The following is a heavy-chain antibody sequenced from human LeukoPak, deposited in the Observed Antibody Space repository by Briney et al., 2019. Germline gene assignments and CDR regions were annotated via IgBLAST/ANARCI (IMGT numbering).Heavy chain of an antibody. J-gene: IGHJ4*02. CDR3: ARQGGAYFDY. V-gene: IGHV3-21*06. Sequence: TGGSLRLSCAASGFTFSSYSMIWVRQAPGKGLEWVSSISSSNTYIYYADSVKGRFTISRDNAKNSLFLQMNDLRAEDTAVYYCARQGGAYFDYWGQGTLVTVSS. CDR2: ISSSNTYI. CDR1: GFTFSSYS.